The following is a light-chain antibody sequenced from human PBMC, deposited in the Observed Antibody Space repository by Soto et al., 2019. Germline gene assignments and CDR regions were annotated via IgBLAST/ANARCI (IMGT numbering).Light chain of an antibody. Sequence: QSALTQPASVSGSPGQSITISCTGTSSDVGSYNLVSWYQQHPGKAPKLMIYEGSKRPSGVSNRFSGSKSGNTASLTISGLQDDDEADYYCCSYAGSSTVFGGGTKLTVL. CDR3: CSYAGSSTV. V-gene: IGLV2-23*01. CDR1: SSDVGSYNL. CDR2: EGS. J-gene: IGLJ2*01.